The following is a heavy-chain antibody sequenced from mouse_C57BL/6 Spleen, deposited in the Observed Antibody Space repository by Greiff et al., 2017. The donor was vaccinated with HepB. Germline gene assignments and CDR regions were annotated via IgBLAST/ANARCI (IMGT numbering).Heavy chain of an antibody. CDR2: IYWDDDK. V-gene: IGHV8-12*01. CDR1: GFSLSTSGMG. D-gene: IGHD1-1*01. J-gene: IGHJ1*03. CDR3: ARSGYYYGSRDWYFDV. Sequence: QVTLKVSGPGILQSSQTLSLTCSFSGFSLSTSGMGVSWIRQPSGKGLEWLAHIYWDDDKRYNPSLKSRLTISKDTSRNQVFLKITSVDTADTATYYCARSGYYYGSRDWYFDVWGTGTTVTVSS.